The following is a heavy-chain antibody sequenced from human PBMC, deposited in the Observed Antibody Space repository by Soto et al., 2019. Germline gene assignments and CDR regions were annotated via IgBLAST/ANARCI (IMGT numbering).Heavy chain of an antibody. CDR2: INHSGRV. CDR3: STRAYDTNGYYRFDP. J-gene: IGHJ5*01. Sequence: SETLSLTCAVYGGSSSGHSWTWIRQSPGKGLEWIGDINHSGRVNYSPSLKSRVTISLDTSKNQFSLTLSAVTAADAAMYYCSTRAYDTNGYYRFDPWGQGTLVTVSS. D-gene: IGHD3-22*01. CDR1: GGSSSGHS. V-gene: IGHV4-34*01.